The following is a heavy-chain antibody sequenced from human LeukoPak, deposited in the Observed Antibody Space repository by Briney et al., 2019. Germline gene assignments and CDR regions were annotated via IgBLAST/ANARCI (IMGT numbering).Heavy chain of an antibody. J-gene: IGHJ4*02. V-gene: IGHV1-69*01. D-gene: IGHD3-10*01. CDR3: AREYGSGSYTGIDY. Sequence: GSSVKVSCKASGGTFSSYAISWVRQAPGQGLEWMGGIIPIFGTANYAQKFQGRVTITADESTSTAYMELSSLRSEDTAVYYCAREYGSGSYTGIDYWGQGTLVTVSS. CDR2: IIPIFGTA. CDR1: GGTFSSYA.